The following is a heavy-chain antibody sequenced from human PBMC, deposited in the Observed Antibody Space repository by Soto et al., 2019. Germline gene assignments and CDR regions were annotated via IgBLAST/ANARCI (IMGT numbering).Heavy chain of an antibody. CDR2: IIPIFGTA. D-gene: IGHD3-9*01. Sequence: VAAVKFCCKASGCTFSSYAISWVRQAPGQVLDCMGGIIPIFGTANYAQKFQGRVTITADKSTSTAYMELSSLRSEDTAVYYCARDRDILTGSSYGMDVSGQATTVTVSS. CDR1: GCTFSSYA. CDR3: ARDRDILTGSSYGMDV. V-gene: IGHV1-69*06. J-gene: IGHJ6*02.